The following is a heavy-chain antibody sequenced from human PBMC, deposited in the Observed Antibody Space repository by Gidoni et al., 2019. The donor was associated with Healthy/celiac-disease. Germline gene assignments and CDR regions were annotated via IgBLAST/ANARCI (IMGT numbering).Heavy chain of an antibody. V-gene: IGHV5-10-1*03. CDR3: ARHDCGGDCSHNWFDP. Sequence: EVQLVPSGAAVTKPGASLRSSGEGSGYSFTSYWISGVRQMPVKGLEGMGRIGPSDSSTNLISSFQGPVTIPADTPLRIAYLQWGRLQASATVMYYCARHDCGGDCSHNWFDPWGPGTLVPVSP. CDR2: IGPSDSST. CDR1: GYSFTSYW. J-gene: IGHJ5*02. D-gene: IGHD2-21*02.